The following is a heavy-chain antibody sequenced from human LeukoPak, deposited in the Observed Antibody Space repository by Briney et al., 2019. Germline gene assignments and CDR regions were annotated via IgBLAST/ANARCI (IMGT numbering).Heavy chain of an antibody. Sequence: GGSLRLSCAASGFAFSNYWLHWVRQAPGKGLVWVARINTHGSSTNYADSAKGRFTISRENAKTTLYLQMASLSPEDPAVYYALAGYYYYYMDVWGKGTTVTVSS. J-gene: IGHJ6*03. V-gene: IGHV3-74*01. CDR2: INTHGSST. CDR1: GFAFSNYW. D-gene: IGHD6-13*01. CDR3: LAGYYYYYMDV.